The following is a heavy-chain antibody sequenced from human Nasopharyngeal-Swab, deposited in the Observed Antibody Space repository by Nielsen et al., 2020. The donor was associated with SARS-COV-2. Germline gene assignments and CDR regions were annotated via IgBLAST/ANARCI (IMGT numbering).Heavy chain of an antibody. CDR1: GYTFTSYA. V-gene: IGHV1-3*01. CDR2: INAGNGNT. Sequence: SVPVSCKASGYTFTSYAMHWVRQAPGQRLEWMGWINAGNGNTKYSQKFQGRVTITRDTSASTAYMELSSLRSEDTAVYYCARAPSYLQYLYYYYYMNVWGKGTTVTVSS. J-gene: IGHJ6*03. CDR3: ARAPSYLQYLYYYYYMNV. D-gene: IGHD4-11*01.